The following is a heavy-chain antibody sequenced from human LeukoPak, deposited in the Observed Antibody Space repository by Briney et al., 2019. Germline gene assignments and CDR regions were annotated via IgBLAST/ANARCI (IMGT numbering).Heavy chain of an antibody. CDR1: GFTFSSYG. CDR2: IWYDGSNK. V-gene: IGHV3-33*01. J-gene: IGHJ5*02. D-gene: IGHD6-13*01. Sequence: GRSLRLSCAASGFTFSSYGMHWVRQAPGKGLEWVAVIWYDGSNKYYADSVKGRFTISRDNSKNTLYLQMNSLRAEDTAVYYCAREKSRYSSSWSSGVWFDPWGQGTLVTVSS. CDR3: AREKSRYSSSWSSGVWFDP.